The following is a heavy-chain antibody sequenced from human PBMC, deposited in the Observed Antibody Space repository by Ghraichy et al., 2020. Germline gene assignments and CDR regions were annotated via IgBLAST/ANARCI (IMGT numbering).Heavy chain of an antibody. CDR1: GFSFSTYS. J-gene: IGHJ4*02. CDR2: ISTASSTI. Sequence: ESLNISCAASGFSFSTYSMNWVRQAPGGGLEWIAYISTASSTIFYAESVQGRFIISRDNGENTLYLQMNDLREEDTAIYYCVHLYSYGFSVDYWGQGTLVTVSS. V-gene: IGHV3-48*02. CDR3: VHLYSYGFSVDY. D-gene: IGHD3-16*01.